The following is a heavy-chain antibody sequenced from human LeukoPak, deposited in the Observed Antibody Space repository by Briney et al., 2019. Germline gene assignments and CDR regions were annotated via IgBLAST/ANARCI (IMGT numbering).Heavy chain of an antibody. CDR2: IYYSGST. CDR3: AREGEEFDY. J-gene: IGHJ4*02. D-gene: IGHD2-21*01. V-gene: IGHV4-59*01. Sequence: SETLSLTCTDSGGSISSYYWSWIRQPPGKGLEWIGYIYYSGSTNYDPSLKSRVTISVDTSKNQFSLKLSSVTAADTAVYYCAREGEEFDYWGQGTLVTVSS. CDR1: GGSISSYY.